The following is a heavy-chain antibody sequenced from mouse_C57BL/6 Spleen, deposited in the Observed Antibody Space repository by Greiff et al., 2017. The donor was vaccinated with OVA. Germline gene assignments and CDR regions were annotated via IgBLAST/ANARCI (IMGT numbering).Heavy chain of an antibody. CDR2: ISSGSSTI. V-gene: IGHV5-17*01. J-gene: IGHJ1*03. CDR3: ARSEIYDGYAYWYFDV. Sequence: EVKLMESGGGLVKPGGSLKLSCAASGFTFSDYGMHWVRQAPEKGLEWVAYISSGSSTIYYADTVKGRFTLSRDNAKNTLFLQMTSLRSEDTAMYYCARSEIYDGYAYWYFDVWGTGTTVTVSS. CDR1: GFTFSDYG. D-gene: IGHD2-3*01.